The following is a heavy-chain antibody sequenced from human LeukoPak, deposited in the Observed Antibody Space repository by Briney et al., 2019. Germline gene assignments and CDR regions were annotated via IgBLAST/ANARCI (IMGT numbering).Heavy chain of an antibody. CDR2: IYTSGST. D-gene: IGHD3-22*01. Sequence: PSETLSLTCTVSGGSMTSYYWTWIRQPAGKGLEWIGRIYTSGSTNYNPSLKSRVTISVDTSKNQFSLKLSSVTAADTAVYYCARDSNYYDSSGYYNWFDPWGQGTLVTVSS. CDR3: ARDSNYYDSSGYYNWFDP. CDR1: GGSMTSYY. J-gene: IGHJ5*02. V-gene: IGHV4-4*07.